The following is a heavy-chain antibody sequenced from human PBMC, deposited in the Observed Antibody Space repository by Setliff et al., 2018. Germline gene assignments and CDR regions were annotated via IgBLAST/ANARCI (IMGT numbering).Heavy chain of an antibody. CDR3: ARGFWSGYSAAFDL. D-gene: IGHD3-3*01. CDR1: GFTFRKYW. J-gene: IGHJ3*01. CDR2: IKQDGTEK. Sequence: PGGSLRLSCAASGFTFRKYWMNWVRQAPGKGLEWVANIKQDGTEKNYVDSVKDRFTISRDNAKNSLYLQMNSLRVEDTALYYCARGFWSGYSAAFDLWGQGTMVTVSS. V-gene: IGHV3-7*01.